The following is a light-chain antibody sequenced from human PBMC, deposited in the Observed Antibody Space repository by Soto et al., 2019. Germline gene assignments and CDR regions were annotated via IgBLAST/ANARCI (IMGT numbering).Light chain of an antibody. V-gene: IGKV1-39*01. Sequence: DIQMTQSPSSLSASVGDRVTITCRASQSISSYLNWYKQKPGKAPKLLIYAAPSLQSGVPSRFSGSGSGTDFTLTISSLQPEDFATYYCQQSYSTLTWTFGQGTKVEIK. CDR3: QQSYSTLTWT. CDR1: QSISSY. CDR2: AAP. J-gene: IGKJ1*01.